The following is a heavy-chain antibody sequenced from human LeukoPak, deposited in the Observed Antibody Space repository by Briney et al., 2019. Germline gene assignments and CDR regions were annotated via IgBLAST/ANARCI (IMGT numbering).Heavy chain of an antibody. D-gene: IGHD5-12*01. Sequence: PGGSLRLSCAASGFTFDDYGMSWVRQAPGKGLEWVSGINWNGGSTGYADSVKGRFTISRDNAKNSLYLQMSSLRAEDTALYYCARDGKGGGYDYGAFDYWGQGTLVTVSS. J-gene: IGHJ4*02. CDR1: GFTFDDYG. CDR2: INWNGGST. CDR3: ARDGKGGGYDYGAFDY. V-gene: IGHV3-20*04.